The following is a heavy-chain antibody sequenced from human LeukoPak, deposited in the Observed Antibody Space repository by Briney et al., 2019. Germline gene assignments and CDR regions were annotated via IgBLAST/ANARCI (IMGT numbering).Heavy chain of an antibody. CDR2: ISAYNGNT. CDR1: GYTFTSYG. CDR3: ARDSRLDNWFDP. J-gene: IGHJ5*02. V-gene: IGHV1-18*01. Sequence: ASVKVSCKASGYTFTSYGISWVRQAPGQGLDWMGWISAYNGNTNYAQKLQGRVTMTTDTSTSTAYMELRSLRSDDTAVYSCARDSRLDNWFDPWGQGTLVTVSS.